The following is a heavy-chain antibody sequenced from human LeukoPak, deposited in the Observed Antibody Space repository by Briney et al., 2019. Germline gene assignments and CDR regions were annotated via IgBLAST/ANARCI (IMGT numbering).Heavy chain of an antibody. Sequence: RGCLRLSPAPPGFTFRRYEMKWVPPAPGKRRECGSHISSSGRTIYYADPVKGGFTVSRENPKNSLHLKIITLRAENTPVYNCARERVASGGDAVDIWGQGTMVTVSS. CDR1: GFTFRRYE. V-gene: IGHV3-48*03. D-gene: IGHD3-10*01. CDR2: ISSSGRTI. CDR3: ARERVASGGDAVDI. J-gene: IGHJ3*02.